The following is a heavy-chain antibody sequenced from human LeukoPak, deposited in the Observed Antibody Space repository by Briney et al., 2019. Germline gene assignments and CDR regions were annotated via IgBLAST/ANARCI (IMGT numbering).Heavy chain of an antibody. Sequence: SETLSLTCTVSGGSISTSNYYWGWIRRPPGKGLEWIGNIFYSGSTYYSPSLKSRVTISLATSKKQFSLKLNSVTAADTAVYYCASLRKRTSYDILTGRNHYYHMDVWGEGTTVTISS. V-gene: IGHV4-39*07. CDR3: ASLRKRTSYDILTGRNHYYHMDV. D-gene: IGHD3-9*01. J-gene: IGHJ6*04. CDR2: IFYSGST. CDR1: GGSISTSNYY.